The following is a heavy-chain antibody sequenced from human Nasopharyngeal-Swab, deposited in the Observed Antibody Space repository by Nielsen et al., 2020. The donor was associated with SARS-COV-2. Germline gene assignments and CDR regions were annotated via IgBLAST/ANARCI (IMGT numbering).Heavy chain of an antibody. V-gene: IGHV4-31*02. CDR3: ASSYYDISTGYSADAFDI. J-gene: IGHJ3*02. D-gene: IGHD3-9*01. Sequence: WIRQPPGKGLEWIGYIYYSGSTYYNPSLKSRVTISVDTSKNQFSLKLSSVTAADTAVYYCASSYYDISTGYSADAFDIWGQGTMVTVSS. CDR2: IYYSGST.